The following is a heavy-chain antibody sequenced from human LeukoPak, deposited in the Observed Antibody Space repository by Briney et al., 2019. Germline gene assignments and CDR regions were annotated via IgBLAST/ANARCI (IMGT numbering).Heavy chain of an antibody. CDR2: IIPILGIA. J-gene: IGHJ4*02. Sequence: SVKVSCKASGGTISSYTISWVRQAPGQGLEWMGRIIPILGIANYAQKFQGRVTITADKSTSTAYMELSSLRSEDTAVYYCASGERKGARVYWGQGTLVTVSS. D-gene: IGHD1-26*01. CDR3: ASGERKGARVY. CDR1: GGTISSYT. V-gene: IGHV1-69*02.